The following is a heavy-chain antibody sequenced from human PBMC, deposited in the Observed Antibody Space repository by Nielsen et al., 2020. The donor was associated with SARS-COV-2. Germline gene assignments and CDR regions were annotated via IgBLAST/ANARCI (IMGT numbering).Heavy chain of an antibody. CDR3: ARVDTAMAYDAFDI. CDR1: GGSISSYY. J-gene: IGHJ3*02. V-gene: IGHV4-59*01. D-gene: IGHD5-18*01. CDR2: IYYSGST. Sequence: SETLSLAYTVSGGSISSYYWSWIRQPPGKGLEWIGYIYYSGSTNYNPSLKSRVTISVDTSKNQFSLKLSSVTAADTAVYYCARVDTAMAYDAFDIWGQGTMVTVSS.